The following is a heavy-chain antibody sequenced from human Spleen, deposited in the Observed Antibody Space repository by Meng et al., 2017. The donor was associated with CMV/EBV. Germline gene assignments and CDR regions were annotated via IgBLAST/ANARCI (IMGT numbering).Heavy chain of an antibody. CDR3: ARDLGYSTPFDY. CDR1: GFTFSDYY. J-gene: IGHJ4*02. CDR2: ITNSGNTI. D-gene: IGHD6-13*01. V-gene: IGHV3-11*04. Sequence: GESLKISCAASGFTFSDYYMSWIRQAPGKGLEWVSYITNSGNTISYGESVKGRFTISRDNAKNSLYLQMNSLRAEDTAVYYCARDLGYSTPFDYWGQGTLVTVSS.